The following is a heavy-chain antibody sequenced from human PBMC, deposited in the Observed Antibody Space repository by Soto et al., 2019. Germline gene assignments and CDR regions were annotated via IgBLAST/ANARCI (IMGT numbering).Heavy chain of an antibody. CDR3: ARADPLDYYYGMDV. V-gene: IGHV4-31*03. Sequence: SETLSLTCTVSGGSISSGGYYWSWIRQHPGKGLEWIGYIYYSGSTYYNPSLKSRVTISVDTSKNQFSLKLSSVTAADTAVYYCARADPLDYYYGMDVWGQGTTVTVSS. J-gene: IGHJ6*02. CDR1: GGSISSGGYY. CDR2: IYYSGST.